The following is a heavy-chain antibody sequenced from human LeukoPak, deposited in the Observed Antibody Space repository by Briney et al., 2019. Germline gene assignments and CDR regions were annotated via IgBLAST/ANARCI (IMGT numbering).Heavy chain of an antibody. CDR3: ARVKGLRRWETDY. Sequence: ASVKVSCKASGYTFTSYGISWVRQAPGQGLEWMGWISAYNGNTNYAQKLQGRVTMTTDTSTSTACMELRSLRSDDTAVYYCARVKGLRRWETDYWGQGTLVTVSS. J-gene: IGHJ4*02. V-gene: IGHV1-18*01. CDR2: ISAYNGNT. CDR1: GYTFTSYG. D-gene: IGHD1-26*01.